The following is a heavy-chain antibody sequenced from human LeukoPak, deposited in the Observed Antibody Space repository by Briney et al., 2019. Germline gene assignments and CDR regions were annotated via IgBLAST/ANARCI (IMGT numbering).Heavy chain of an antibody. D-gene: IGHD6-13*01. CDR1: GYTFTGYY. CDR3: AREYSSSRARTNWFDP. V-gene: IGHV1-2*02. CDR2: INPNSGGT. Sequence: ASVKVSCKASGYTFTGYYMHWVRQAPGQGLEWMGWINPNSGGTNYAQKFQGRVTMTRNTSISTAYMELSSLRSEDTAVYYCAREYSSSRARTNWFDPWGQGTLVTVSS. J-gene: IGHJ5*02.